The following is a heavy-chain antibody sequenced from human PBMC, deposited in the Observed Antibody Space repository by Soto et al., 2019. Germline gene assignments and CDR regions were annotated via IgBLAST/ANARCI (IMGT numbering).Heavy chain of an antibody. V-gene: IGHV3-23*01. CDR2: ISGSDGAT. Sequence: PGGSLRLSCAASGFTFSTYAMTWVRQAPGKGLEWVSGISGSDGATHYADSVKGRFTISRDNSKNTLYLQMSSLRAEDTAVYYCAFLGSNWKVGYNYYGMDVWGQGTTVTVSS. D-gene: IGHD1-20*01. CDR3: AFLGSNWKVGYNYYGMDV. CDR1: GFTFSTYA. J-gene: IGHJ6*02.